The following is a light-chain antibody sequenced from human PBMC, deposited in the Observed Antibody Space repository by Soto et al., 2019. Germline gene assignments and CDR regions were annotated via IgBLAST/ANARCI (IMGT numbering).Light chain of an antibody. V-gene: IGLV3-21*02. CDR1: NIGRKS. CDR3: QVWDSSSDHVV. Sequence: SYELTQLPSVSVAPGQTARITCGGNNIGRKSVHWYQQKPGQAPLLVVYDASDRPSGIPARFSGANSANTATLTISRVEAGDEADYYCQVWDSSSDHVVFGGGTQLTVL. CDR2: DAS. J-gene: IGLJ2*01.